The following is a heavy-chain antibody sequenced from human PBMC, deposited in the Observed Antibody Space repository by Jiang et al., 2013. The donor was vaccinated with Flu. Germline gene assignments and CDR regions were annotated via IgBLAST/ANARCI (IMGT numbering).Heavy chain of an antibody. Sequence: GSGLVKPSETLSLTCTVAGGSISGYYWTWIRQPPGKGLESIGYIDYSGITNYNPSLKSRVTISVDTSKNQFSLKLSSVTAADTAVYYCARYVRVHEGGDALSHTFDYWGQGTLVSVSS. V-gene: IGHV4-59*08. CDR1: GGSISGYY. CDR3: ARYVRVHEGGDALSHTFDY. D-gene: IGHD2-21*01. CDR2: IDYSGIT. J-gene: IGHJ4*02.